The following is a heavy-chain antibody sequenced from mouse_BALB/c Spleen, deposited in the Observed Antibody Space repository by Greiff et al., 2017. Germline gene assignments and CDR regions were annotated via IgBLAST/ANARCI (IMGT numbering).Heavy chain of an antibody. CDR1: GFTFSDYY. J-gene: IGHJ4*01. D-gene: IGHD2-14*01. Sequence: DVQLVESGGGLVKPGGSLKLSCAASGFTFSDYYMYWVRQTPEKRLEWVATISDGGSYTYYPDSVKGRFTISRDNAKNNLYLQMSSLKSEDTAMYYCARAYYRYDYTMDYWGQGTSVTVSS. V-gene: IGHV5-4*02. CDR3: ARAYYRYDYTMDY. CDR2: ISDGGSYT.